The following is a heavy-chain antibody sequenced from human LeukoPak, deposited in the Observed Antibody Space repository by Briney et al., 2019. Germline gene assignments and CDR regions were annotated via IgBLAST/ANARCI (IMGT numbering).Heavy chain of an antibody. J-gene: IGHJ4*02. CDR1: GFTFNTYA. CDR3: ARVRAFYGSGSDY. V-gene: IGHV3-30*04. CDR2: ISSDGSNK. D-gene: IGHD3-10*01. Sequence: GGSLRLSCAASGFTFNTYAMHWVRQAPGKGLEWVAVISSDGSNKYHADSVKGRFIISRDNSKNTLYLQMNSLRAEDAALYYCARVRAFYGSGSDYWGQGTLVTVSS.